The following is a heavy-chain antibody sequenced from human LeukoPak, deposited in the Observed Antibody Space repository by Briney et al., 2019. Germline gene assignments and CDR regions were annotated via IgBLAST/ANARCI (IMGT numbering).Heavy chain of an antibody. CDR2: IYPGDSDT. J-gene: IGHJ6*03. CDR3: ARVGFDIAYPPSSYYYYYMDV. Sequence: GESLKISCKGSGYSFTSYWIGWVRQMPGKGLEWMGIIYPGDSDTRYSPSFQGQVTISADKSISTAYLQWSSLKASDTAMYYCARVGFDIAYPPSSYYYYYMDVWGKGTTVTVSS. V-gene: IGHV5-51*01. CDR1: GYSFTSYW. D-gene: IGHD6-13*01.